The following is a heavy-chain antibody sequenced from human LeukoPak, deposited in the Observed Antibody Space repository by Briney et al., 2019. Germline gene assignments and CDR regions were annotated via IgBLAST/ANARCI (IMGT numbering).Heavy chain of an antibody. J-gene: IGHJ4*02. CDR2: TSSSGTTI. D-gene: IGHD3-22*01. CDR1: GFTFSNAW. CDR3: ARDPGYYYDSSGYSPYDY. V-gene: IGHV3-48*02. Sequence: GGSLGLSCAASGFTFSNAWMYWVRQAPGKGLEWVSYTSSSGTTIYSADSVKGRFTISRDNAKNSLYLQMNSLRDDDTAVYYCARDPGYYYDSSGYSPYDYWGQGTLVTVSS.